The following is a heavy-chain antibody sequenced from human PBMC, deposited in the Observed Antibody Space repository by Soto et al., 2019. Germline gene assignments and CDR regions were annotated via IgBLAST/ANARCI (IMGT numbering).Heavy chain of an antibody. V-gene: IGHV1-58*01. CDR3: AADPYSSSNGYYYYGMDV. Sequence: QMQLVQSGPEVKKPGTSVKVSCKASGFTFTSSAVQWVRQARGQRLEWIGWIVVGSGNTNYAQKFQERVTITRDMXTXTXXMELSSLRSEDTAVYYWAADPYSSSNGYYYYGMDVWGQGTTVTVSS. J-gene: IGHJ6*02. CDR2: IVVGSGNT. D-gene: IGHD6-13*01. CDR1: GFTFTSSA.